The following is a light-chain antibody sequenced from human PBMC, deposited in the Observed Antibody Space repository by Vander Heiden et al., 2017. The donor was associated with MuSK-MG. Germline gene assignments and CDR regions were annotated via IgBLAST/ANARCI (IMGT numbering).Light chain of an antibody. V-gene: IGKV3-20*01. CDR2: DAS. CDR3: HQDGSSPWT. J-gene: IGKJ1*01. Sequence: ENVLTQSPGTLSLSPGERATLSCRASQSVRSSYLAWYQHKPGQAHRLLIYDASSRATGIPDRFSGSGSGTDFTLTISRLEPEDFAVYYCHQDGSSPWTFGQGTKVEIK. CDR1: QSVRSSY.